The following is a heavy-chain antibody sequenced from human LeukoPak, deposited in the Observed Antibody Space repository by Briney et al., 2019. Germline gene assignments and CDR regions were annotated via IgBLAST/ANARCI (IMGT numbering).Heavy chain of an antibody. Sequence: ASVNVSCKASGYTFTSYHMHWVRQAPAQGLEWMGIIITSGGSTSYAQKFQVRVTMTRDTNTSTVYMELSSLRSGDTAVYYCARDRREGYNRLFDYWGQGTLVTVSS. CDR1: GYTFTSYH. CDR3: ARDRREGYNRLFDY. D-gene: IGHD5-24*01. J-gene: IGHJ4*02. CDR2: IITSGGST. V-gene: IGHV1-46*01.